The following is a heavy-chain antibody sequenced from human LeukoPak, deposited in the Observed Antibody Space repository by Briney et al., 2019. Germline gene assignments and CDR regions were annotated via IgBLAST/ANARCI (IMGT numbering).Heavy chain of an antibody. V-gene: IGHV4-61*05. J-gene: IGHJ4*02. Sequence: SETLSLTCTVSGDSISSSGYYWGWIRQPPGKGLEWIGYIYYSGSANYNPSLKSRITISVDTSKNKFSLRLRSVTAADTAIYYCARRTGSYFGQFDSWGQGTLVTVSS. CDR1: GDSISSSGYY. CDR3: ARRTGSYFGQFDS. CDR2: IYYSGSA. D-gene: IGHD3-10*01.